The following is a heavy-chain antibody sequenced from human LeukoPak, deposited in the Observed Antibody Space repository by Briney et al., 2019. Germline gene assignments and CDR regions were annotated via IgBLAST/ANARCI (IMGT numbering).Heavy chain of an antibody. CDR1: GYSFTSYW. CDR2: IYPGDSDT. Sequence: GESLKISCQGSGYSFTSYWIGWVRQLPGKGLEWMGIIYPGDSDTRYSPSFQGQVTISADKSISTAYLQWSSLKASDTAMYYCASTYYYGSGSYWVWFDPWGQGTLVTVSS. J-gene: IGHJ5*02. CDR3: ASTYYYGSGSYWVWFDP. V-gene: IGHV5-51*01. D-gene: IGHD3-10*01.